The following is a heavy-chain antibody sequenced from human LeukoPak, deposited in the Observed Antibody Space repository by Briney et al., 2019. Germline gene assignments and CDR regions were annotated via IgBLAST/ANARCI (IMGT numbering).Heavy chain of an antibody. CDR3: ARGLVATTPFDY. D-gene: IGHD5-12*01. CDR2: INSDGSST. CDR1: GFTFSSHW. J-gene: IGHJ4*02. V-gene: IGHV3-74*01. Sequence: PGGSLRLSCAASGFTFSSHWMHWVRQAPGKGLVWVSRINSDGSSTSYADSVKGRFTISRDNAKNMLYLQMNSLRAEDTAVYYCARGLVATTPFDYWGQGTLVTVSS.